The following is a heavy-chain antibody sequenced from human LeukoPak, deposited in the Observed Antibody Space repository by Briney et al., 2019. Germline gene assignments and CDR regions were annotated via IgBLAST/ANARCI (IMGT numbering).Heavy chain of an antibody. Sequence: SETLSLTCTVSGGSISSYYWSWIRQPAGKGLEWIGRIYTSGSTNYNPSLKSRVTMSVDTSKNQFSLKLSSVTAADTAVYYCARGTTPHYYYYMDVWGKGTTVTVSS. J-gene: IGHJ6*03. CDR2: IYTSGST. CDR1: GGSISSYY. V-gene: IGHV4-4*07. CDR3: ARGTTPHYYYYMDV. D-gene: IGHD1-1*01.